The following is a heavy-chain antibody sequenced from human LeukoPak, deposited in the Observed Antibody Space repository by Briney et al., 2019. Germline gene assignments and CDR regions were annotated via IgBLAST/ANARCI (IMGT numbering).Heavy chain of an antibody. J-gene: IGHJ4*02. CDR2: ISWNIGSI. V-gene: IGHV3-9*01. Sequence: GGSLRLSCAASGFTFYEYAMHWVRQAPGKGLEWVSGISWNIGSIGYADSVKGRFTISRDNAKNSLYLQMNSLRAEDTALYYCAKGEVGATLGAFDYWGQGTLVTVSS. CDR1: GFTFYEYA. D-gene: IGHD1-26*01. CDR3: AKGEVGATLGAFDY.